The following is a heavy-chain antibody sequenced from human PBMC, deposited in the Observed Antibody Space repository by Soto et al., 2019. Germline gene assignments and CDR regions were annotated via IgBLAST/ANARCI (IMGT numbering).Heavy chain of an antibody. CDR1: GYSFTSYW. CDR2: IDPSDSYT. CDR3: ASSGYSSGWYVPGY. D-gene: IGHD6-19*01. V-gene: IGHV5-10-1*01. Sequence: PGESLKISCKGSGYSFTSYWISWVRQMPGRGLEWMGRIDPSDSYTNYSPSFQGHVTISADKFISTAYLQWSSLKASDTAMYYCASSGYSSGWYVPGYWGQGTLVTVSS. J-gene: IGHJ4*02.